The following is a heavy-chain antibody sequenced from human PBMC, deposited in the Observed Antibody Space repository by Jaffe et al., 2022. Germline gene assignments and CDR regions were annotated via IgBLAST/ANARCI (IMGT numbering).Heavy chain of an antibody. CDR1: GGSISSGSYY. CDR2: IYTSGST. V-gene: IGHV4-61*02. D-gene: IGHD6-13*01. J-gene: IGHJ5*02. Sequence: QVQLQESGPGLVKPSQTLSLTCTVSGGSISSGSYYWSWIRQPAGKGLEWIGRIYTSGSTNYNPSLKSRVTISVDTSKNQFSLKLSSVTAADTAVYYCARDRSGIAAAVQPHNWFDPWGQGTLVTVSS. CDR3: ARDRSGIAAAVQPHNWFDP.